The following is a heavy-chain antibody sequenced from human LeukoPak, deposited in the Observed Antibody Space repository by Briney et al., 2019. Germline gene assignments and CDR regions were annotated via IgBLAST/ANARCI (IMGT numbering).Heavy chain of an antibody. D-gene: IGHD3-3*01. CDR2: MNPNNGNT. CDR3: ARRPLTSGVRYFDY. J-gene: IGHJ4*02. Sequence: ASVKVSCKASGYTFSTCDINWVRQAPGQGLEWMGWMNPNNGNTGYAKKFQGRVTITRDTSISTAYMELSSLTSEDTAVYYCARRPLTSGVRYFDYWGQGTLVTVSS. CDR1: GYTFSTCD. V-gene: IGHV1-8*03.